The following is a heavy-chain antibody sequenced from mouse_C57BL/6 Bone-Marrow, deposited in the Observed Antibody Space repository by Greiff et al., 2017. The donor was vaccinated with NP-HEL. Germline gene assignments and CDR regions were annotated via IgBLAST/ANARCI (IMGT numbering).Heavy chain of an antibody. CDR2: FHPYNDDT. V-gene: IGHV1-47*01. Sequence: VQLQQSGAELVKPGASVKMSCKASGYTFTTYPIEWMKQNHGKSLEWIGNFHPYNDDTKYNEKFKGKATLTVEKSSSTVYLGLSRLTSDDSAVYYCAVYYYGSSYEEGAMDYWGQGTSVTVSS. CDR3: AVYYYGSSYEEGAMDY. CDR1: GYTFTTYP. J-gene: IGHJ4*01. D-gene: IGHD1-1*01.